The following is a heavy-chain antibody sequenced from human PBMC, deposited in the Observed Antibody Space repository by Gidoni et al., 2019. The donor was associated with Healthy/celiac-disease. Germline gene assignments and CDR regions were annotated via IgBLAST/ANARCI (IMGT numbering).Heavy chain of an antibody. J-gene: IGHJ4*02. D-gene: IGHD3-22*01. CDR3: ANSRDGYNPFDY. Sequence: QVQLQQWGAGLLKPSETLSLTCAVYGGSFSGYYWSWIRQPPGKGLEWIGEINHSGSTNYNPSLKSRVTISVDTSKNQFSLKLSSVTAADTAVYYCANSRDGYNPFDYWGQGTLVTVSS. CDR2: INHSGST. V-gene: IGHV4-34*01. CDR1: GGSFSGYY.